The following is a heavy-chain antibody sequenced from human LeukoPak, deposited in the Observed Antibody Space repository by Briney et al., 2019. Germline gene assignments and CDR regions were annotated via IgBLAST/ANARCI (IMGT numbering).Heavy chain of an antibody. J-gene: IGHJ3*02. CDR1: GGSFSGYY. D-gene: IGHD3-9*01. CDR2: INHSGST. CDR3: ARDYDILTGYYKSAFDI. Sequence: SETLSLTCAVYGGSFSGYYWSWIRQPPGKGLEWIGEINHSGSTNYNPSLKSRVTISVDTSKNQFSLKLSSVTAADTAVYYCARDYDILTGYYKSAFDIWGQGTMVTVSS. V-gene: IGHV4-34*01.